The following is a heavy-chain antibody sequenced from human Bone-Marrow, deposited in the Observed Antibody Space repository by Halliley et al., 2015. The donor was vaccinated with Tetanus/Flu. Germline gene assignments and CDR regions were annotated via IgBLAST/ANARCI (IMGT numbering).Heavy chain of an antibody. CDR2: IDKSGSA. V-gene: IGHV4-39*01. J-gene: IGHJ4*02. D-gene: IGHD3-10*01. CDR3: ARRGLSFDS. Sequence: KGGGFIGSIDKSGSAYYSPSLKGRVTISVDTSKNQFSLGVPAGIAGDTAVYYCARRGLSFDSWGQGTLVTVSS.